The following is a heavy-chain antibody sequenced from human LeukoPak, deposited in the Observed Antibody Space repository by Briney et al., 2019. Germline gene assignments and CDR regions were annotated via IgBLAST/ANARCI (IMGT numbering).Heavy chain of an antibody. CDR1: GFTFSSYS. J-gene: IGHJ4*02. V-gene: IGHV3-21*01. D-gene: IGHD1-26*01. Sequence: GGSLRLSCAASGFTFSSYSMNWVRQAPVKGLVWVSSISRISSYIYYADSMKGRFTISRDNAKNSLYLQMNSLRAEDTAVYYCASGTIVGARGADNWGQGTLVTVSS. CDR3: ASGTIVGARGADN. CDR2: ISRISSYI.